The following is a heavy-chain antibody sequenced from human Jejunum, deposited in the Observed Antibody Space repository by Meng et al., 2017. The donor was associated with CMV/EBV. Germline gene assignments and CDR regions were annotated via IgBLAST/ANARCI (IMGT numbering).Heavy chain of an antibody. CDR3: AKGTSNYFDS. J-gene: IGHJ4*02. V-gene: IGHV3-74*01. D-gene: IGHD3-10*01. Sequence: FAAPGFTFSSSWIRWDRRPRGEGLVWVSRTNGDESRPTYADSVKGRFTISRDNAKNTLYLQMNDLRAEDTAVYYCAKGTSNYFDSWGQGTLVTVSS. CDR1: GFTFSSSW. CDR2: TNGDESRP.